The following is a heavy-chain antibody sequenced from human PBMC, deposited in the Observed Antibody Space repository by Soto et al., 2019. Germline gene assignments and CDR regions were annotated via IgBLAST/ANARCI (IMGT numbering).Heavy chain of an antibody. D-gene: IGHD4-17*01. CDR1: GFGVSSNY. J-gene: IGHJ4*02. CDR2: IYSGGTT. Sequence: SLRLSCAASGFGVSSNYMSWVRQAPGKGLEWVSVIYSGGTTHYADSVKGRFTISRDNSKNTLYLQMNSLRAEDTAVYYCARDGPYGDYGYFDYWGQGTLVTVSS. V-gene: IGHV3-66*01. CDR3: ARDGPYGDYGYFDY.